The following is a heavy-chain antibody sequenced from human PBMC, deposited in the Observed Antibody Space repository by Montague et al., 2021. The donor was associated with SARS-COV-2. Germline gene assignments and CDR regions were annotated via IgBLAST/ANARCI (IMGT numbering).Heavy chain of an antibody. V-gene: IGHV3-30*04. Sequence: SLRLSCAASGFTFSSYAMHWVRQAPGKGLEWVVVISYDGSNKYYADSVKGRFTISRDNSKNTLYLQMNSLRAEDTAVYYCARDKYYYDSSGYYWAAYYYYGMDVWGQGTTVTVS. CDR2: ISYDGSNK. CDR1: GFTFSSYA. J-gene: IGHJ6*02. D-gene: IGHD3-22*01. CDR3: ARDKYYYDSSGYYWAAYYYYGMDV.